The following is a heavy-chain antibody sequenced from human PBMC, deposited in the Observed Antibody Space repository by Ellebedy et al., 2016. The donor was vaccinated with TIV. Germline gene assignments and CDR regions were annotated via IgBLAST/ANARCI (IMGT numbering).Heavy chain of an antibody. CDR2: IYHSGST. J-gene: IGHJ4*02. Sequence: MPGGSLRLSCAVSGGSISSSNWWSWVRQPPGKGLEWIGEIYHSGSTNYKPSLKSRVTISVDKSKNQFSLKLSSVTAADTAVYYCARDLGGYDWDYWGQGTLVTVSS. CDR1: GGSISSSNW. V-gene: IGHV4-4*02. CDR3: ARDLGGYDWDY. D-gene: IGHD5-12*01.